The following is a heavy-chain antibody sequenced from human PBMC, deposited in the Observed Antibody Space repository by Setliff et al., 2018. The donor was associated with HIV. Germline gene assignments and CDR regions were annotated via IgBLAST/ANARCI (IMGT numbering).Heavy chain of an antibody. CDR2: ISYDSRFI. D-gene: IGHD3-22*01. CDR3: AIHFDNSGHYSPIDS. CDR1: GFLFSRYA. V-gene: IGHV3-21*01. Sequence: PGGSLRLSCAASGFLFSRYAMHWVRQAPGKGLEWVSSISYDSRFIYYADSVKGRFTISRDNAKNSLSLQMSSLRAEDTAVYYCAIHFDNSGHYSPIDSWGQGTLVTVSS. J-gene: IGHJ4*02.